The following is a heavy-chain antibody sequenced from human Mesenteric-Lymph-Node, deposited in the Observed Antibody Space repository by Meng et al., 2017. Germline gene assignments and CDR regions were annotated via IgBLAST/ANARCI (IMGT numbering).Heavy chain of an antibody. CDR1: GITFDDYA. V-gene: IGHV3-9*01. CDR2: ISWNSGSI. D-gene: IGHD1-26*01. Sequence: GGSLRLSCEASGITFDDYAMHWVRQAPGKGLEWVSGISWNSGSIGYADSVKGRFTISRDNAKNSLYLQMNSLRAEDTALYYCAKDISGSYFRYFDYWGQGTLVTVSS. CDR3: AKDISGSYFRYFDY. J-gene: IGHJ4*02.